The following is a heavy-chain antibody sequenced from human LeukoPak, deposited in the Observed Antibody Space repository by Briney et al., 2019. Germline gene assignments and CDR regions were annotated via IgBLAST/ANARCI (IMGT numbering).Heavy chain of an antibody. Sequence: SETLSLTCTVSGVSISSGSYYWSWIRQPAGKGLEWIGRIYTSGSTNYNPSLKSRVTISVDTSKNQFSLKLSSVTAADTAVYYCARRTYPKLGGAFDIWGQGTMVTVSS. CDR1: GVSISSGSYY. CDR3: ARRTYPKLGGAFDI. CDR2: IYTSGST. V-gene: IGHV4-61*02. D-gene: IGHD7-27*01. J-gene: IGHJ3*02.